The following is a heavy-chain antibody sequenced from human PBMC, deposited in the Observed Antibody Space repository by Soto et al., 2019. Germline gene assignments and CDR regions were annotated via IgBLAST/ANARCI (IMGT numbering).Heavy chain of an antibody. CDR1: GFTFSSYG. Sequence: QVQLVESGGGVVQPGRSLRLSCAASGFTFSSYGMHWVRQAPGKGLEWVAVIWYDGSNKYYADSVKGRFTISRDNSKNTLYLQMNSLRAEDTAVYYCARGVTSPGPTSLIYDSSQDAFDIWGQGTMVTVSS. CDR2: IWYDGSNK. CDR3: ARGVTSPGPTSLIYDSSQDAFDI. J-gene: IGHJ3*02. D-gene: IGHD3-22*01. V-gene: IGHV3-33*01.